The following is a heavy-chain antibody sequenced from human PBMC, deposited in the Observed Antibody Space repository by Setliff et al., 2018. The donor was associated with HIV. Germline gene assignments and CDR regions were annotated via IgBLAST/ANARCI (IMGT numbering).Heavy chain of an antibody. CDR3: ARGSSSGTDLAVL. CDR1: GYSISSDYY. V-gene: IGHV4-38-2*01. Sequence: SETLSLTCAVSGYSISSDYYWGWIRQPPGKGLEWIGSIHHTGRTYYNPSLKSRITISLDTSKNQYSLKLTSVTAADTAVYYCARGSSSGTDLAVLWGQGTLVTVTS. CDR2: IHHTGRT. J-gene: IGHJ4*02. D-gene: IGHD3-22*01.